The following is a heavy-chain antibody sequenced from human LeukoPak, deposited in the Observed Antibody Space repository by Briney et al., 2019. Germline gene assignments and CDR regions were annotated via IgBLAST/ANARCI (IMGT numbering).Heavy chain of an antibody. CDR1: GGSFSGYY. CDR3: ARVTTMVRGVIPYYYMDV. D-gene: IGHD3-10*01. V-gene: IGHV4-34*01. Sequence: SETLSLTCAVYGGSFSGYYWSWIRQPPGKGLEWIGEINRSGSTNYNSSLKRRVTISVDTSKNQFSLKLSSVTAADTAVYYCARVTTMVRGVIPYYYMDVWGKGTTVTISS. CDR2: INRSGST. J-gene: IGHJ6*03.